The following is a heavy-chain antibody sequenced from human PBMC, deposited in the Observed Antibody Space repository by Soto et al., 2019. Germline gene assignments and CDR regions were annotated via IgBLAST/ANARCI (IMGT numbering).Heavy chain of an antibody. V-gene: IGHV4-30-4*02. CDR3: ARDQSWHDLVWWFDP. Sequence: SETLSLTCAVSGDSISSGDYYWSWIRQPPGKGLEWIGCIYYSGNTYYNPSLKRRVTISVDTSKNQFSLRLSSVTPADTAVYYCARDQSWHDLVWWFDPWGKGTLVTVSS. CDR2: IYYSGNT. CDR1: GDSISSGDYY. D-gene: IGHD1-1*01. J-gene: IGHJ5*02.